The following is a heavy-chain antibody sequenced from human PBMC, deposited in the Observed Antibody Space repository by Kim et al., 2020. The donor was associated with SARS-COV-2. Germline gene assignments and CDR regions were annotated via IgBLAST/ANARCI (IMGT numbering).Heavy chain of an antibody. CDR3: ARGSCSIPIY. V-gene: IGHV4-4*02. Sequence: SETLSLTCAVSGVSITTAAWWSWVRQSPGRGLEWIGEIFHDGTTNYNPSLNSRLTISVDKSKNQFSLELSSVTAADTAVYYCARGSCSIPIYWGQGTLITVSS. CDR1: GVSITTAAW. D-gene: IGHD2-2*01. J-gene: IGHJ4*02. CDR2: IFHDGTT.